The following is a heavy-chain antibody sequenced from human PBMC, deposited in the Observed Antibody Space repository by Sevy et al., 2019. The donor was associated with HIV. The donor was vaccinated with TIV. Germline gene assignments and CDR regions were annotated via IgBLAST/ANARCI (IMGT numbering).Heavy chain of an antibody. CDR3: ARDNAPTSYDYVWGSYRLNWFDP. D-gene: IGHD3-16*02. V-gene: IGHV4-61*02. CDR1: GGSISSGSYY. CDR2: IYTSGST. Sequence: SETLSLTYTVSGGSISSGSYYWSWIRQPAGKGLEWIGRIYTSGSTNYNPSLKSRVTMSVDTSKNQFSLKLSSVTAADTAVYYCARDNAPTSYDYVWGSYRLNWFDPWGQGTLVTVSS. J-gene: IGHJ5*02.